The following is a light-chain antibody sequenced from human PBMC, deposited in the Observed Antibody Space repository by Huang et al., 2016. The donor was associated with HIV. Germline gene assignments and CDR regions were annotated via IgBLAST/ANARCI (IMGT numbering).Light chain of an antibody. CDR3: LQYNSWPKT. J-gene: IGKJ1*01. V-gene: IGKV3-15*01. Sequence: ETEMTQFPATLSVSPGESATLSCRASQRVSTNLAWYQQKPGQAPRLLIYAASTRAPGVPGRFGGSGSGTGFTRTISSLQSEDFAIYYCLQYNSWPKTFGQGTRVDFK. CDR2: AAS. CDR1: QRVSTN.